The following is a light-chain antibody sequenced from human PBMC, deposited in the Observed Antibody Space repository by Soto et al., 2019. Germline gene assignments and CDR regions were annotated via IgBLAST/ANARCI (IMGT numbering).Light chain of an antibody. J-gene: IGKJ1*01. CDR3: KQYGSSPTT. Sequence: EIVLTQSPGTLSLSPGERATLSCRASQSVSSSYLAWYQQKPGQAPRLLIYGASTRAAGIPDRFRGRGSGTDFPLTITRLEPEDSAVYYCKQYGSSPTTFGQGTKVDIK. CDR2: GAS. V-gene: IGKV3-20*01. CDR1: QSVSSSY.